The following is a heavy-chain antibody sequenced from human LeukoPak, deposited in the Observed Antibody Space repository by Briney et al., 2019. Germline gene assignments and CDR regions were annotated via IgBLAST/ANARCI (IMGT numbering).Heavy chain of an antibody. D-gene: IGHD6-13*01. CDR2: IYYSGST. J-gene: IGHJ5*02. V-gene: IGHV4-39*01. CDR3: ASGGKAAAGNWFDP. CDR1: GGSISGSSYY. Sequence: GTLSLTCTVSGGSISGSSYYWGRIRQPPGKGLEWIGSIYYSGSTYYNPSLKSRVTISVDTSKNQFSLKLSSVTAADTAVYYCASGGKAAAGNWFDPWGEGTLVTVSS.